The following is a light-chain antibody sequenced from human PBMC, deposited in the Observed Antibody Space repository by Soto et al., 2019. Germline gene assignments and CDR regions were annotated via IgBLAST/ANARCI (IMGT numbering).Light chain of an antibody. CDR3: MQSIQLART. CDR1: QTLLHRDGKTY. Sequence: IVLTQTPLSLSVTPGQPASISCKSSQTLLHRDGKTYLYWYLQKAGQPPHLLIHEVSNRFSGVPARFSGRGSGTEFTLNISRVEAEDVGVYYCMQSIQLARTFGQGTTVEIQ. CDR2: EVS. J-gene: IGKJ2*02. V-gene: IGKV2D-29*01.